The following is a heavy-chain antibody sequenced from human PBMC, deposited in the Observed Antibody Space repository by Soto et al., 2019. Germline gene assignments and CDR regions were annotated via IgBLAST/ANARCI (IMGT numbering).Heavy chain of an antibody. D-gene: IGHD3-10*01. CDR1: GFTFSSYA. J-gene: IGHJ5*02. Sequence: VRLFESGGDLVQPGGSLGLSCAASGFTFSSYAMSWGRQAPGKGLEWVSAITGPGGNTYYADSLKGRFTISRDNSKNTLYLQMNTLRAEDTAVYYCAKGRSGSRSYYAQHESWGQGTLVTVSS. CDR3: AKGRSGSRSYYAQHES. V-gene: IGHV3-23*01. CDR2: ITGPGGNT.